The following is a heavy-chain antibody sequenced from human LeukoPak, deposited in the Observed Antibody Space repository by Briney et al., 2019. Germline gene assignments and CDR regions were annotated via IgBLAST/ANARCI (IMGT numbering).Heavy chain of an antibody. J-gene: IGHJ4*02. V-gene: IGHV3-48*01. CDR2: ISSSSSTI. CDR1: GFTFNTYS. D-gene: IGHD6-19*01. CDR3: ARDRGWYFDF. Sequence: PGGSLRLSCAASGFTFNTYSMNWVRQAPGKGLQWVSFISSSSSTIYHADSVKGRFTISRDNAKNSLYLQMNSPRAEDTAVYYCARDRGWYFDFWGQGTLVTVSS.